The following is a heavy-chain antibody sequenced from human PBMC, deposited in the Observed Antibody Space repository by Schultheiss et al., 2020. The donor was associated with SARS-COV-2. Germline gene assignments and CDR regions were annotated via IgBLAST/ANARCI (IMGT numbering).Heavy chain of an antibody. CDR3: ARGRDDYGDLYGFDY. J-gene: IGHJ4*02. CDR1: GGSIRSDSYC. Sequence: SQTLSLTCSVSGGSIRSDSYCWGWIRQPPGKGLEWIGGIYTSGSTNYNPSLKSRVTISVDTSKNQFSLKLSSVTAADTAVYYCARGRDDYGDLYGFDYWGQGTLVTVSS. CDR2: IYTSGST. V-gene: IGHV4-61*02. D-gene: IGHD4-17*01.